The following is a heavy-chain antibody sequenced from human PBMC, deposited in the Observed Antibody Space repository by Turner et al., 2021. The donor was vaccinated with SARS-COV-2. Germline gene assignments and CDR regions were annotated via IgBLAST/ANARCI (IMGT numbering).Heavy chain of an antibody. J-gene: IGHJ6*03. CDR1: GGSISSSSYY. CDR2: VYYRGNT. Sequence: QLQLQESGPGLVKPSETLSLTCSVPGGSISSSSYYWGWFRQPPGKGPEWIGSVYYRGNTYYNPSLESRVTISVDTSNNQFSLKLNSVTAADTAVYYCARVKSTVTTYYYYYMDVWGKGTTVTVSS. CDR3: ARVKSTVTTYYYYYMDV. V-gene: IGHV4-39*01. D-gene: IGHD4-4*01.